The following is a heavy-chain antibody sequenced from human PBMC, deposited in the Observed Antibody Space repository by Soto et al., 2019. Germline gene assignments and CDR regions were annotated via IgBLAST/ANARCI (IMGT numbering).Heavy chain of an antibody. Sequence: EVRLVESGGDLVNSGGSRRLSCVGSGFLFRNYEMNWVRQAPGKGLEWLAHISTTGGHVSESDSVKGRFTISRDNTKHTLYLQMNSLRTEDTGVYYCVSQPHWARPFEFWGQGTLVNVSS. V-gene: IGHV3-48*03. CDR2: ISTTGGHV. CDR1: GFLFRNYE. J-gene: IGHJ4*02. D-gene: IGHD7-27*01. CDR3: VSQPHWARPFEF.